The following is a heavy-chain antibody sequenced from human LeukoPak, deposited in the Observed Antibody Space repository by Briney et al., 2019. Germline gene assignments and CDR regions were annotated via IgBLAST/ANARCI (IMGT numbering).Heavy chain of an antibody. V-gene: IGHV1-69*05. J-gene: IGHJ4*02. CDR1: GGTFSSYA. CDR3: ATDLRGTFGSSPSRVFDY. D-gene: IGHD6-6*01. Sequence: SVKVSCKASGGTFSSYAISWVRQAPGQGLEWMGGIIPIFGTANYAQKFQGRVTITTDESTSTAYMELSSLRSEDTAVYYCATDLRGTFGSSPSRVFDYWGQGTLVTVSS. CDR2: IIPIFGTA.